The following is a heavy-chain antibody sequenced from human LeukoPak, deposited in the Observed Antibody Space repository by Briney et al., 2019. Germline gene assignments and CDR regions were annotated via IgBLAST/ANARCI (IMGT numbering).Heavy chain of an antibody. Sequence: EGSLRLSCAASGFTVSSNYMSWVRQAPGKGLEWVSVIYSGGSTYYADSVKGRFTISRDNSKNTLYLQMNSLRAEDTAVYYCARDLVLPLSGDDAFDIWGQGTMVTVSS. CDR1: GFTVSSNY. CDR3: ARDLVLPLSGDDAFDI. V-gene: IGHV3-53*01. D-gene: IGHD3-10*01. J-gene: IGHJ3*02. CDR2: IYSGGST.